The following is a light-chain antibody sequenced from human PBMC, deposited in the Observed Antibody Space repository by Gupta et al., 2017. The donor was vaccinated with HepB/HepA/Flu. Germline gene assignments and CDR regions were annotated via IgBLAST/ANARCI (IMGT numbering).Light chain of an antibody. Sequence: QSALTQPASVSGSPGQSITISCTGTSSDVGGYNYVSWYQQHPGQAPKFMIYDVSNRASGVSNRFSGSKSGNTASLTTSGLQAEDEADYYCSSYRSSSTPVGVFGTGTKVTVL. CDR2: DVS. J-gene: IGLJ1*01. CDR3: SSYRSSSTPVGV. V-gene: IGLV2-14*01. CDR1: SSDVGGYNY.